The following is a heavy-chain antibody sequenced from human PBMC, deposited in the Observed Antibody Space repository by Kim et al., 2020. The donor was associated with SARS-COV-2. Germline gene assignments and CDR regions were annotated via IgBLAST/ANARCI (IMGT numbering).Heavy chain of an antibody. CDR1: GFTFSNAW. V-gene: IGHV3-15*01. CDR2: IKSKINGGTT. J-gene: IGHJ6*02. D-gene: IGHD2-21*02. CDR3: TSALGDYCGGDCYSRV. Sequence: GGSLRLSCAASGFTFSNAWLNWVRQAPGKGLEWVGRIKSKINGGTTGYAAPVKGRFTISRDDSKNTLYLQMSSLKTEDTAVYYCTSALGDYCGGDCYSRVWCLGTTVTVCS.